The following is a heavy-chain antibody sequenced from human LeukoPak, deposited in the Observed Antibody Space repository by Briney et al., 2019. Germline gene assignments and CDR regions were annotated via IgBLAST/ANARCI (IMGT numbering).Heavy chain of an antibody. D-gene: IGHD1-1*01. CDR1: GGSISSGGYY. J-gene: IGHJ3*02. V-gene: IGHV4-30-2*01. CDR2: IYHSGST. CDR3: AIAGTGVDAFDI. Sequence: PSQTLSLTCTVSGGSISSGGYYWSWIRQPPGKGLEWIGYIYHSGSTYYNPSLKSRVTISVDRSKNQFSLKLSSVTAADTAVYYCAIAGTGVDAFDIWGQGTMVTVSS.